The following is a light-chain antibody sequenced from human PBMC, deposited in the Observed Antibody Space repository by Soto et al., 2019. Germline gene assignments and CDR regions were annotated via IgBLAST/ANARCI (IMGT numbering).Light chain of an antibody. Sequence: DIQMTQSPSTLSASVADRVTITCRASQTIGNWLAWYQKKPGKAPKLLIYKASRLEIRVPSRFSGSGSGTEFTLTISSLQPDDFATYYCQQYNGTFGQGTKVEIK. J-gene: IGKJ1*01. CDR2: KAS. CDR1: QTIGNW. CDR3: QQYNGT. V-gene: IGKV1-5*03.